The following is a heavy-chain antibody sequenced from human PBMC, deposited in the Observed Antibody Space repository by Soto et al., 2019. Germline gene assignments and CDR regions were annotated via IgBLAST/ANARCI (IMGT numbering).Heavy chain of an antibody. D-gene: IGHD3-3*01. CDR1: GFTFSGSA. Sequence: GGSLRLSCAASGFTFSGSAMHWVRQASGKGLEWVGRIRSKANSYATAFAASVKGRFTISRDDSKNTAYLQMNSLKTEDTAVYYCTRQVLRFLEWLPQDAFDIWGQGTMVTVSS. J-gene: IGHJ3*02. V-gene: IGHV3-73*01. CDR3: TRQVLRFLEWLPQDAFDI. CDR2: IRSKANSYAT.